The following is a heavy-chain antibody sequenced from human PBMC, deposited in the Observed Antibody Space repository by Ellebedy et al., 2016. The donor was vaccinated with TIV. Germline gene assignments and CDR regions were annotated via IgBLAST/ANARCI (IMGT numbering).Heavy chain of an antibody. CDR3: VGGIGWLPDY. CDR2: IEKDGSET. J-gene: IGHJ4*02. Sequence: GGSLRLXCAASGFTFSTYWMNWVRQAPGKGLEWVANIEKDGSETNYVGSVKSRFTISRDNAKNSLYLQMSSLRVEDTAVYYCVGGIGWLPDYWGQGVLVPVSA. D-gene: IGHD6-19*01. V-gene: IGHV3-7*03. CDR1: GFTFSTYW.